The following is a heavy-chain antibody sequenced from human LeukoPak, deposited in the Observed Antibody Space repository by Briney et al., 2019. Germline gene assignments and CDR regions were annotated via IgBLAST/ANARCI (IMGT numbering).Heavy chain of an antibody. CDR3: ARGSRDGYNWYYFDY. D-gene: IGHD5-24*01. J-gene: IGHJ4*02. CDR1: GGSISSGDYY. Sequence: PSETLSLTCTVSGGSISSGDYYWSWICQPPGKGLEWMGYINHSGSTYYNPSLKSRITISVDTSKNQFSLKLSSVTAADTAVYYCARGSRDGYNWYYFDYWGQGTLVTVSS. CDR2: INHSGST. V-gene: IGHV4-30-4*01.